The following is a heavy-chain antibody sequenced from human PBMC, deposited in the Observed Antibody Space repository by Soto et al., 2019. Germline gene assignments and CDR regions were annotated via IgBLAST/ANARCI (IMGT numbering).Heavy chain of an antibody. J-gene: IGHJ3*02. D-gene: IGHD3-10*01. V-gene: IGHV4-31*03. Sequence: QVQLQESGPGLVKPSQTPSLTCTVSGGSISSGNYYWSWIRQHPGTGLEWIGYIFYSGIIYYNPSLKGRVTLSVDTSNNHFSLKLKSVTAADTAVYYCARAPYGSGSTVGFDIWGQGTMVTVSS. CDR1: GGSISSGNYY. CDR3: ARAPYGSGSTVGFDI. CDR2: IFYSGII.